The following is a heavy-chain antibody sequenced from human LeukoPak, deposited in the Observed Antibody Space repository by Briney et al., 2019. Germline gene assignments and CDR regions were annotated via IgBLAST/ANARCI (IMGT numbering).Heavy chain of an antibody. Sequence: SETLSLTCAVSGCSISDYYWSWIRQPPGKGLEWIGYVFYSGITSYNHSLKSRVTISVDTSKNQSSLKLSSVTAADAAVYYCARGPTTVVKYAFDIWGQGTMVTVSS. CDR3: ARGPTTVVKYAFDI. J-gene: IGHJ3*02. CDR1: GCSISDYY. V-gene: IGHV4-59*01. CDR2: VFYSGIT. D-gene: IGHD4-23*01.